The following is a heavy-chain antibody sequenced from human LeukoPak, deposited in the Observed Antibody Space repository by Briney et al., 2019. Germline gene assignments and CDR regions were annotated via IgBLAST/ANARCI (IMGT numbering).Heavy chain of an antibody. D-gene: IGHD5-24*01. CDR2: ISDSESTI. Sequence: GGSLRLSCAASGFSFNDYYMNWVRQAPGKGLEWISYISDSESTIYYADSVKGRFTVSRDTAQNSLYLQMNSLRAEDTAVYYCARALRDGYKSGYYYGMDVWGQGTTVTVSS. CDR3: ARALRDGYKSGYYYGMDV. CDR1: GFSFNDYY. J-gene: IGHJ6*02. V-gene: IGHV3-11*01.